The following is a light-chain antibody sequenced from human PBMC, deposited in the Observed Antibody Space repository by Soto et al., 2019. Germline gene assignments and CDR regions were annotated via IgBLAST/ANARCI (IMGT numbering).Light chain of an antibody. CDR3: QQYGTSPFT. J-gene: IGKJ3*01. Sequence: EVVLTQSPGTLSLSPGERATLSCRASQSLSNNNLAWYQQRPGQAPRLLIYGASNMATGIPDRFSGSGSGTDFTLTISRLEPEDFAVYYCQQYGTSPFTFGPGTKVDIK. CDR1: QSLSNNN. CDR2: GAS. V-gene: IGKV3-20*01.